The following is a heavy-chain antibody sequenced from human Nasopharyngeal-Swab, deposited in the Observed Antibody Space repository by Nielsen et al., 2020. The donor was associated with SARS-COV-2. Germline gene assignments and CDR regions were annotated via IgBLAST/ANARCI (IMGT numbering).Heavy chain of an antibody. Sequence: WSRQPPGKGLEWIGSLHYTGTIYYNPSLKSRVTISVDTSKTHFSLKLSSVTAADTAVYYCARGKQSGDYAFDYWGQGTLVTVSS. V-gene: IGHV4-39*02. D-gene: IGHD4-17*01. CDR2: LHYTGTI. CDR3: ARGKQSGDYAFDY. J-gene: IGHJ4*02.